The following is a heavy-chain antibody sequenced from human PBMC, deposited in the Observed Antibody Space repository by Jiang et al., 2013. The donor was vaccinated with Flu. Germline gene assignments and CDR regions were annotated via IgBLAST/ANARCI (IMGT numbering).Heavy chain of an antibody. V-gene: IGHV1-18*01. CDR2: IAGHNDRT. Sequence: GAEVKKPGASVKVSCKTSGYSFVSYGISWVRQAPGQGLEWVGWIAGHNDRTNYAQNLQARVTMTTDTSTSTAYMELRSLGSDDTAIYYCARDRCSSTNCFRLNWFDPWGQGTLVTVSS. J-gene: IGHJ5*02. CDR3: ARDRCSSTNCFRLNWFDP. CDR1: GYSFVSYG. D-gene: IGHD2-2*01.